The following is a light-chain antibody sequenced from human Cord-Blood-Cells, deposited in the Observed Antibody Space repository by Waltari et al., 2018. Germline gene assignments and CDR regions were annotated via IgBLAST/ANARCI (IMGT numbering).Light chain of an antibody. V-gene: IGKV3-15*01. CDR2: GAS. CDR3: QQYNNWPLWT. Sequence: EIVMTQSPATLSVSPGERATLSCSASQSVSSNLAWYQQTPGQAPRLLIYGASTRATGIPARFSGSGSGTEFTLTISSLQSEDFAVYYCQQYNNWPLWTFGQGTKVEIK. CDR1: QSVSSN. J-gene: IGKJ1*01.